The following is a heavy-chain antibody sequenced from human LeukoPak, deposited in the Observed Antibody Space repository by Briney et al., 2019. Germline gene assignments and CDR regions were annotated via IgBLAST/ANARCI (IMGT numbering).Heavy chain of an antibody. CDR2: ISYDGSNK. CDR1: GFTFSSYA. CDR3: ARALDYGDYHPPGDY. D-gene: IGHD4-17*01. Sequence: PGGSLRLSCAASGFTFSSYAMHWVRQAPGKGLEWVAVISYDGSNKYYADSVKGRFTISRDNSKNTLYLQMNSLRAEDTAVYYCARALDYGDYHPPGDYWGQGTLVTVSS. V-gene: IGHV3-30*04. J-gene: IGHJ4*02.